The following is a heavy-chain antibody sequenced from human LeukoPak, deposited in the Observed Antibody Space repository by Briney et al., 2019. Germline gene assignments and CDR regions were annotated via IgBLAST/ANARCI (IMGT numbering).Heavy chain of an antibody. V-gene: IGHV4-30-4*01. Sequence: SETMSLTCTVSGGSISSGDYYWSWIRQPPGKGRELIGYIYYSGSTYYNPSRKSRVTISVDTSKNQVSLKLSSVTSADTAVYYSARVTGTFDYWGQGTLVTVSS. CDR3: ARVTGTFDY. J-gene: IGHJ4*02. D-gene: IGHD1-1*01. CDR1: GGSISSGDYY. CDR2: IYYSGST.